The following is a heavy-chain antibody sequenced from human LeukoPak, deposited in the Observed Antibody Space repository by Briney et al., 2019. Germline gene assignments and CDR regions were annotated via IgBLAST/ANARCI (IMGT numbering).Heavy chain of an antibody. D-gene: IGHD2-2*01. Sequence: ASVKVSCKASGYTFTGYYMHWVRQAPGQGLEWMGWINPNSGGANYAQKFQGRVTMTRDTSISTAYMELSRLRSDDTAVYYCATGYCSSTSCPEGYWGQGTLVTVSS. CDR2: INPNSGGA. CDR3: ATGYCSSTSCPEGY. CDR1: GYTFTGYY. V-gene: IGHV1-2*02. J-gene: IGHJ4*02.